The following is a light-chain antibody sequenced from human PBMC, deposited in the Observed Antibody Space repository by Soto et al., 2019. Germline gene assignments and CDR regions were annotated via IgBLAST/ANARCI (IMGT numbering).Light chain of an antibody. J-gene: IGLJ1*01. CDR2: DVS. CDR3: SSSTSRSTPV. Sequence: QSVLTRPASVSGSPGQSITISCTGTSSDVGGYNYVSWYQQHPGKAPKLMIYDVSNRPSGVSNRFSGSKSGNTASLTISVLQAEDEADYYCSSSTSRSTPVFGSGTRVTVL. CDR1: SSDVGGYNY. V-gene: IGLV2-14*01.